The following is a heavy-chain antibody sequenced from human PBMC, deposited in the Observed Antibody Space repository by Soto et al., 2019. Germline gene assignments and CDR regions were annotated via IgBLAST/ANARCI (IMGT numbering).Heavy chain of an antibody. CDR3: ATQYCSGGSCYSAEYFQH. D-gene: IGHD2-15*01. J-gene: IGHJ1*01. V-gene: IGHV1-69*02. Sequence: SVKVSCKASGGTFSSYTISWVRQAPGQGLEWMGRIIPILGIANYAQKFQGRVTITADKSTSTAYMELSSLRSEDTAVYYCATQYCSGGSCYSAEYFQHWGQGTLVTSPQ. CDR2: IIPILGIA. CDR1: GGTFSSYT.